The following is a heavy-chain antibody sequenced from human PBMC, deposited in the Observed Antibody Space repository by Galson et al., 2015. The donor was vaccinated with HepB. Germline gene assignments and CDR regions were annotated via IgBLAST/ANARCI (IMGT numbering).Heavy chain of an antibody. D-gene: IGHD3-22*01. Sequence: LSLTCTVSGGSISSGDYYWSWIRQPPGKGLEWIGYIYYSGSTYYNPSLKSRVTISVDTSQNQFSLKLSSVTAADMAVYYCARMINYYDTPGFEIWGQGTMVTVSS. CDR3: ARMINYYDTPGFEI. CDR2: IYYSGST. V-gene: IGHV4-30-4*01. CDR1: GGSISSGDYY. J-gene: IGHJ3*02.